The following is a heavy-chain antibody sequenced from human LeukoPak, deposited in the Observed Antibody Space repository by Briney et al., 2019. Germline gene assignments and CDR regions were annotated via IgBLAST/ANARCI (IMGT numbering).Heavy chain of an antibody. CDR1: GFTFSSYS. V-gene: IGHV3-21*01. CDR3: ARVKAYYYYYYYTDV. J-gene: IGHJ6*03. Sequence: GGSLRLSCAASGFTFSSYSMNWVRQAPGKGLEWVSSISSSSSYIYYADSVKGRFTISRDNAKNSLYLQMNSLRAEDTAVYYCARVKAYYYYYYYTDVWGKGTTVTVSS. CDR2: ISSSSSYI.